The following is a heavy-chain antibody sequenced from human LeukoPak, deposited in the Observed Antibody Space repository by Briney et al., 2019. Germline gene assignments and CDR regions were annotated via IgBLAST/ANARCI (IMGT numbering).Heavy chain of an antibody. Sequence: GSLRLSCAASGFTFSGYAMSWVRQAPGKGLEWVSAISGSGGSTYYADSVKGRFTISRDNSKNTLYLQMNSLRAEDTAVYYCAKTDSSSWYVSNWFDPWGQGTLVTVSS. CDR1: GFTFSGYA. D-gene: IGHD6-13*01. J-gene: IGHJ5*02. CDR3: AKTDSSSWYVSNWFDP. V-gene: IGHV3-23*01. CDR2: ISGSGGST.